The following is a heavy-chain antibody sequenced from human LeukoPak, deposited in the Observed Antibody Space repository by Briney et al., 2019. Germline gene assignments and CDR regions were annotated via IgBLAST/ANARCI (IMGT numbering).Heavy chain of an antibody. J-gene: IGHJ3*02. D-gene: IGHD5-18*01. Sequence: SETLSLTCAVYGGSFSGYYWSWIRQPPGKGLERIGEINHSGSTNYNPSLKSRVTISVDTSKNQFSLKLSSVTAADTAVYYCARSLDTAMVAAFDIWGQGTMVTVSS. CDR2: INHSGST. V-gene: IGHV4-34*01. CDR1: GGSFSGYY. CDR3: ARSLDTAMVAAFDI.